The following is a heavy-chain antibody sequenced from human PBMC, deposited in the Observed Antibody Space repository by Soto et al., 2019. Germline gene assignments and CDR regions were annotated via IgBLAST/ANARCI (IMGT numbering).Heavy chain of an antibody. Sequence: PGGSLRLSCAASGFTFSNYAMSWVRQAPGTGLEWVSTIDHTGANTHYADSVKGRFTISRDNSRNTLDLQMNSLRAADTALYYCAKSRYFDWLLDPNWFDPWGQGTLVTVSS. CDR1: GFTFSNYA. J-gene: IGHJ5*02. D-gene: IGHD3-9*01. CDR2: IDHTGANT. CDR3: AKSRYFDWLLDPNWFDP. V-gene: IGHV3-23*01.